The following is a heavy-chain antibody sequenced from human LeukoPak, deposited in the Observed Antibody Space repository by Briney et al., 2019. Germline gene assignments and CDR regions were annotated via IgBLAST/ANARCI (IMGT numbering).Heavy chain of an antibody. CDR2: IYPGDSDT. CDR3: ARGSGSSSWLDP. Sequence: KSGESLKISCEGSGYNFNNHWIGWVRQEPGKGLEWMGLIYPGDSDTKYSPSFEGHVTMSVDKSIGAAYLEWSSLNVSDAAMYYCARGSGSSSWLDPWGQGTLVTVSP. J-gene: IGHJ5*02. V-gene: IGHV5-51*01. CDR1: GYNFNNHW. D-gene: IGHD3-10*01.